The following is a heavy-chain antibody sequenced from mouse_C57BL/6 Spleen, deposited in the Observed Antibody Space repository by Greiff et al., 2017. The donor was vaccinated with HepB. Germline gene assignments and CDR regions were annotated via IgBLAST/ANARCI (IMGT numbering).Heavy chain of an antibody. CDR3: ASAFASGVAHWSFDV. CDR1: GYTFTDYY. CDR2: INPNNGGT. Sequence: EVQLHHSGPELVKPGASVKISCKASGYTFTDYYMNWVKQSHGKSLEWIGDINPNNGGTSYNQKFKGKATLTVDKSSSTAYMELRSQTSEDSAVKSGASAFASGVAHWSFDVWGTGTTVTVSS. J-gene: IGHJ1*03. V-gene: IGHV1-26*01. D-gene: IGHD1-1*01.